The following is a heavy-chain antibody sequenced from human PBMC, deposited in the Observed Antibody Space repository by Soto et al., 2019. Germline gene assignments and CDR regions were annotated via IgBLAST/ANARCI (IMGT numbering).Heavy chain of an antibody. CDR2: IKQDGSEK. V-gene: IGHV3-7*01. CDR1: GFTFSSYW. D-gene: IGHD1-1*01. J-gene: IGHJ6*02. CDR3: ARSTTGRPMDV. Sequence: EVQLVESGGGLVQPGGSLRLSCAASGFTFSSYWMSWVRQAPGKGLEWVANIKQDGSEKYYVDSVKGRFTISRDNAKNSLYLQMNSLRDGDTAVYYCARSTTGRPMDVWGQGTTVTVS.